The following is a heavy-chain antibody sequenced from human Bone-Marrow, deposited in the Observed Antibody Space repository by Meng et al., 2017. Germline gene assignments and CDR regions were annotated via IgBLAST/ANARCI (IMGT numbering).Heavy chain of an antibody. CDR1: GGSISSSSYY. CDR2: IYTSGST. V-gene: IGHV4-39*07. CDR3: AREGDSSHYDILTGSHYYFDY. J-gene: IGHJ4*02. D-gene: IGHD3-9*01. Sequence: SETLSLTCTVSGGSISSSSYYWGWIRQPPGKGLEWIGRIYTSGSTNYNPSLKSRVTMSVDTSKNQFSLKLSSVTAADTAVYYCAREGDSSHYDILTGSHYYFDYWGQGTLVTVSS.